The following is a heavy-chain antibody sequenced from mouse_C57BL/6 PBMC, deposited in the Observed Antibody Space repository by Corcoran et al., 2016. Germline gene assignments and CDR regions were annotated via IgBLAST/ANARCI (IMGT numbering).Heavy chain of an antibody. Sequence: QIQSVQSGPELKKPGETVKISCKASGYTFTSYGMGLVKQAPGKDLKWMGWINTYSGVPSYADDFKGRFAFSLETSASTAYLQINNLKNEDTATYFCARFSSYAMDYWGQGPSVTVSS. CDR1: GYTFTSYG. D-gene: IGHD1-1*01. V-gene: IGHV9-3*01. CDR3: ARFSSYAMDY. CDR2: INTYSGVP. J-gene: IGHJ4*01.